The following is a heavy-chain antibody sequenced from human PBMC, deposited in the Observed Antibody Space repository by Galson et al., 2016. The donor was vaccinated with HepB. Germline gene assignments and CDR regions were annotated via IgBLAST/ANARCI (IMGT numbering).Heavy chain of an antibody. Sequence: SVKVSCKASGYTFTSQDVNWVRQATGQGLEWMGWMNPHSGNTGYAQKFQGRVTMTRNTSINTAYMELSGLTSEDTAVYYCAARPPLGDYENNWGQGTLVTVSS. CDR1: GYTFTSQD. CDR3: AARPPLGDYENN. V-gene: IGHV1-8*01. J-gene: IGHJ4*02. D-gene: IGHD4-17*01. CDR2: MNPHSGNT.